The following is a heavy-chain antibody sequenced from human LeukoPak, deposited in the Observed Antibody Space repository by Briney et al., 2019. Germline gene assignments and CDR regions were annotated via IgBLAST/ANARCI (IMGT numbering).Heavy chain of an antibody. J-gene: IGHJ4*02. Sequence: AGRSLRLSCAASGFTFDDYAMHWVRQAPGKGLEWVSGISWNSGSIGYADSVKGRFTISRDNAKNSLYLQMNSLRAEDTAVYYCAGDRYYDSLNFDYWGQGTLVTVSS. D-gene: IGHD3-22*01. CDR1: GFTFDDYA. CDR2: ISWNSGSI. CDR3: AGDRYYDSLNFDY. V-gene: IGHV3-9*01.